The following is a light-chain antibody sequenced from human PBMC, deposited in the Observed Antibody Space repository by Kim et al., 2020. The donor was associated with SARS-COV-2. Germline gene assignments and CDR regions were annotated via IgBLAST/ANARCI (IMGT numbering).Light chain of an antibody. Sequence: GQRVPISGSGGSFNSGRNYVYWYQQLPGAAPKLLIYRNNQRPSGVPDRFSGSKSGTSASLAISGLRSEDEADYYCSAWDDSLSGLLFGGGTKLTVL. V-gene: IGLV1-47*01. J-gene: IGLJ2*01. CDR3: SAWDDSLSGLL. CDR2: RNN. CDR1: SFNSGRNY.